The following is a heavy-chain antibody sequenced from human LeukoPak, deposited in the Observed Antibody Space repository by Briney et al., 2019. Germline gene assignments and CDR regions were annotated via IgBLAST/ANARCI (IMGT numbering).Heavy chain of an antibody. CDR3: ARVITMVRGVDYYMDV. V-gene: IGHV4-38-2*02. CDR1: GYSISSGYY. CDR2: IYHSGST. Sequence: SETLSLTCTVSGYSISSGYYWGWIRQPPGKGLEWIGSIYHSGSTYYNPSLKSRVTISVDTSKNQFSLKLSSVTAADTAVYYCARVITMVRGVDYYMDVWGKGTTVTISS. J-gene: IGHJ6*03. D-gene: IGHD3-10*01.